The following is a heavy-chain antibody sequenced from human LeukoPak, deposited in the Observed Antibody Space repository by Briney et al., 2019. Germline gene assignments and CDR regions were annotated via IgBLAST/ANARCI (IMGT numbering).Heavy chain of an antibody. CDR2: IYYSGST. Sequence: SETLSLTCTVSGGSISSFYWSWLRQPPGKGLEWIGYIYYSGSTNYNPSLKSRVTISVDTSKNQFSLKLSSVTAADTAVYYCARGRVSGSYDDAFDIWGQGTMVTVSS. CDR3: ARGRVSGSYDDAFDI. D-gene: IGHD1-26*01. J-gene: IGHJ3*02. CDR1: GGSISSFY. V-gene: IGHV4-59*01.